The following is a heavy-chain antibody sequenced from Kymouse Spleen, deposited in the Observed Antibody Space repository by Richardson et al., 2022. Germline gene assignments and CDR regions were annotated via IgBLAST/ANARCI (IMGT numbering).Heavy chain of an antibody. V-gene: IGHV3-15*01. CDR3: TTAVFGVVIIENY. CDR1: GFTFSNAW. D-gene: IGHD3-3*01. J-gene: IGHJ4*02. CDR2: IKSKTDGGTT. Sequence: EVQLVESGGGLVKPGGSLRLSCAASGFTFSNAWMSWVRQAPGKGLEWVGRIKSKTDGGTTDYAAPVKGRFTISRDDSKNTLYLQMNSLKTEDTAVYYCTTAVFGVVIIENYWGQGTLVTVSS.